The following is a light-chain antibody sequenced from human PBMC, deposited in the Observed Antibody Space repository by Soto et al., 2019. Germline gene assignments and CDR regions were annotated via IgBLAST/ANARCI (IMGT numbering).Light chain of an antibody. V-gene: IGKV3-20*01. CDR1: QSVSSSY. J-gene: IGKJ1*01. CDR2: GAS. Sequence: EIVLTQSPGTLSLSPGERATLSCRASQSVSSSYLAWYQQKPGQAPRLLIYGASSRATGIPDRFSASGSGTDVTLTISRLEPEDFAVYYCQQSGSSPRTFGQGTKVEIK. CDR3: QQSGSSPRT.